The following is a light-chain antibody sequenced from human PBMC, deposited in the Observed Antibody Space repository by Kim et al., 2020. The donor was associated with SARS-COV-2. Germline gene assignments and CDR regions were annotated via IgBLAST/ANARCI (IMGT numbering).Light chain of an antibody. Sequence: SSELTQDPAVSVALGQTVRITCQGDSLRNYYATWYQQKPGQAPVLVIYGKNNRPSGIPDRFSGSGSGNTASLTVTGAQAEDEADYYCNSRDSSGNHLVFGGGTQLTVL. CDR3: NSRDSSGNHLV. CDR1: SLRNYY. CDR2: GKN. V-gene: IGLV3-19*01. J-gene: IGLJ3*02.